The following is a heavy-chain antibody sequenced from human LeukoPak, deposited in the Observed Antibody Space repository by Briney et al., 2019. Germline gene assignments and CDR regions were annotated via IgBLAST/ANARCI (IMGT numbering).Heavy chain of an antibody. Sequence: GESLKISCKGSGYSFTNYWIGWVRQMPGKGLEWMGMLYPGDSASRFSPSFQGRVIMSVDRSINTAYLQWSSLRASYSAMYYCATSREVAGSHAFDIWGQGTVVTVSS. V-gene: IGHV5-51*01. D-gene: IGHD6-19*01. CDR2: LYPGDSAS. CDR3: ATSREVAGSHAFDI. J-gene: IGHJ3*02. CDR1: GYSFTNYW.